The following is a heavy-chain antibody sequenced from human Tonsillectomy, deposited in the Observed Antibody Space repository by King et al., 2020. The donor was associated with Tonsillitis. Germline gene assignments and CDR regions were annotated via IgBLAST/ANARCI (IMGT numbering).Heavy chain of an antibody. CDR3: ARDPSDSSGYYYLAYYYYYMDV. V-gene: IGHV3-74*01. CDR2: INSDASST. J-gene: IGHJ6*03. Sequence: VQLVESGGGLVQPGGSLRLSCAASGFTFSSYWMHWVRQAPGKGLVWVSRINSDASSTSYADSVKGRFTISRDNAKSMLYLQMNSLRAEDTAVYYCARDPSDSSGYYYLAYYYYYMDVWGKGTTVTVSS. CDR1: GFTFSSYW. D-gene: IGHD3-22*01.